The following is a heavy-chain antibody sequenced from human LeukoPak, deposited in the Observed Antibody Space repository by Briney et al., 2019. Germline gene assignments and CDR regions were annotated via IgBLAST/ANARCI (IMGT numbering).Heavy chain of an antibody. CDR1: GGSISSSSYY. CDR2: IYTSGST. D-gene: IGHD5-18*01. CDR3: ARDQEYSYGHFDY. J-gene: IGHJ4*02. Sequence: SETLSLTCTVSGGSISSSSYYWSWIRQPAGKGLEWIGRIYTSGSTNYNPSLKSRVTISVDTSKNQFSLKLSSVTAADTAVYYCARDQEYSYGHFDYWGQGTLVTVSS. V-gene: IGHV4-61*02.